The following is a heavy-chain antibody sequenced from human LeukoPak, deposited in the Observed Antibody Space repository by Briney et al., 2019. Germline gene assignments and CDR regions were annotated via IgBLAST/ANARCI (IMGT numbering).Heavy chain of an antibody. CDR1: GFTFSSYA. CDR3: AKSPDYDILTGSPNFDY. V-gene: IGHV3-23*01. J-gene: IGHJ4*02. CDR2: ISGSGGST. D-gene: IGHD3-9*01. Sequence: AGGSLRLSCAASGFTFSSYAMSWVRQAPGKGLEWVSAISGSGGSTYYADSVKGRFTISRDNSKNTLYLQMNSLRAEDTAVYYCAKSPDYDILTGSPNFDYWGQGTLVTVSS.